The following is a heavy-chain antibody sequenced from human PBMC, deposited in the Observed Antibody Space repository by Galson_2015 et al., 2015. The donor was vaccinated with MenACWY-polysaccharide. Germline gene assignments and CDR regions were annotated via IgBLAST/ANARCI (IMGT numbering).Heavy chain of an antibody. CDR1: GFSFSTYN. D-gene: IGHD2-15*01. CDR3: ARNSVVGHTFDF. Sequence: SLRLSCAASGFSFSTYNMNWVRQAPGKGLEWVSYISSSSATIYYTNSVRGRFTISRDNAKNSLFLQMNSLGDEDTAVYYCARNSVVGHTFDFWSQASLVTVSS. V-gene: IGHV3-48*02. J-gene: IGHJ4*02. CDR2: ISSSSATI.